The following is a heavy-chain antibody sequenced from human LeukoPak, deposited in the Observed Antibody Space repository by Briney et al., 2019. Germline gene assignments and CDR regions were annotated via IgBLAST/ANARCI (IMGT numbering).Heavy chain of an antibody. V-gene: IGHV1-69*05. CDR3: VRTKNSYTDINTAWFDP. Sequence: VASVKVSCKASGGTFSSYAISWVRQAPGQGLEWMGRIIPIFGTANYAQKFQGRVTITTDESTSTAYMELSSLRSEDMAVYYCVRTKNSYTDINTAWFDPWGQGTLVTVSS. D-gene: IGHD2-15*01. J-gene: IGHJ5*02. CDR2: IIPIFGTA. CDR1: GGTFSSYA.